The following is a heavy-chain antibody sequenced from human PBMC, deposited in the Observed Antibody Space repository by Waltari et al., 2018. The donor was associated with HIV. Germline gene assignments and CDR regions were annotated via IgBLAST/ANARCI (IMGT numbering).Heavy chain of an antibody. J-gene: IGHJ4*02. Sequence: EVQLVESGGALVQPGGSLRLSCVASGFTVSSNYMSWVRQAPGKGLKWVSIIYSGGTTHYADSVKDRFTISRDNSKNTVYLQMDSLRVEDTAVYYCARAPTITTNFDYWGQGTLVTVSS. CDR2: IYSGGTT. CDR3: ARAPTITTNFDY. CDR1: GFTVSSNY. V-gene: IGHV3-66*01. D-gene: IGHD4-4*01.